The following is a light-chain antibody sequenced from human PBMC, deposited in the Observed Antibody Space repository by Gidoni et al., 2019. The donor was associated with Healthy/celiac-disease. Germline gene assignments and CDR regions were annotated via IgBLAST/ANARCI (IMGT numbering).Light chain of an antibody. Sequence: EIVMTQSPATLSVSPGERATLSCRASQSVSSNLAWYQQKPGQAPRLLNYGASTRATGIPARCSSSGSGTEFTLTISRLQAEDFAVYYCQQYNNWPKTFGQGTKVEIK. CDR3: QQYNNWPKT. CDR2: GAS. CDR1: QSVSSN. V-gene: IGKV3-15*01. J-gene: IGKJ1*01.